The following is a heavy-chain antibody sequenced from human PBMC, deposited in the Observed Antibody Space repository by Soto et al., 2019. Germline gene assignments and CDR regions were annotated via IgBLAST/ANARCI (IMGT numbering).Heavy chain of an antibody. Sequence: PGGSLSLSCSASGFTFSDENMSWVRQVPGKGLEWVSGISGGGSYIFYADSVQGRFSISRDNPKNSLFLEMNSLRVEDTAVYYCARASDCHSTSCFFPPHVWGQGTTVTVSS. CDR1: GFTFSDEN. V-gene: IGHV3-21*06. CDR2: ISGGGSYI. J-gene: IGHJ6*02. D-gene: IGHD2-2*01. CDR3: ARASDCHSTSCFFPPHV.